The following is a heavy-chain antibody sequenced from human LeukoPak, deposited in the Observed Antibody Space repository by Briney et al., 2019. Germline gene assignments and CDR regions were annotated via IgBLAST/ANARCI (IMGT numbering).Heavy chain of an antibody. CDR3: AKDMCEGWDSSCHYGMDV. D-gene: IGHD6-13*01. J-gene: IGHJ6*02. V-gene: IGHV3-43*01. CDR1: GFTFDDYT. CDR2: ISWDGGST. Sequence: PGGSLRLSCAASGFTFDDYTMHWVRQAPGKGLEWVSLISWDGGSTYYADSVKGRFTISRDNSKNSLYLQMNSLRTEDTALYYCAKDMCEGWDSSCHYGMDVWGQGTTVTVSS.